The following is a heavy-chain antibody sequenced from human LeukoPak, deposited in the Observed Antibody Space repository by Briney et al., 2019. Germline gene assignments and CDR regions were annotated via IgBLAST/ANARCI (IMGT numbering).Heavy chain of an antibody. Sequence: SETLSLTWTVSGGSISSYYWSWIRQPPGKGLEWIGYIYTSGSTNYNPSLKSRVTISVDTSKNQFSLKLSSVTAADTAVYYCARHVPRDIVVVPAKGGAFDIWGQGTMVTVSS. V-gene: IGHV4-4*09. J-gene: IGHJ3*02. CDR3: ARHVPRDIVVVPAKGGAFDI. D-gene: IGHD2-2*01. CDR1: GGSISSYY. CDR2: IYTSGST.